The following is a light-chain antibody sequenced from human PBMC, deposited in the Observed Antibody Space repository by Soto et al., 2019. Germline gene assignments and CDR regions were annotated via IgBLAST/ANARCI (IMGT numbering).Light chain of an antibody. CDR2: GAS. CDR3: QEYNNWRPIT. J-gene: IGKJ4*01. CDR1: QTVGSN. V-gene: IGKV3-15*01. Sequence: EIVMTQSPANLSVSPGERATLSCRASQTVGSNLAWYQQKPGQAPRLLMYGASIRATAIPARFSGSGSGTDFTLTISSLQSEDFAIYYCQEYNNWRPITFGGGTKVDNK.